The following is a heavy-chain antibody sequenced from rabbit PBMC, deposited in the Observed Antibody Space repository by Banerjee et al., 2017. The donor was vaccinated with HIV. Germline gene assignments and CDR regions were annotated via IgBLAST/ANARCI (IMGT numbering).Heavy chain of an antibody. CDR2: IYTGDGST. V-gene: IGHV1S45*01. CDR3: ARSGYVGISYNDGFNS. D-gene: IGHD8-1*01. Sequence: QEQLEESGGDLVKPEGSLTLTCTASGFSFSNGYVMCWVRQAPGKGLELVGCIYTGDGSTYYASWVNGRFTISKTSSTTVTLQMTSLTAADTATYFCARSGYVGISYNDGFNSWGQGTLVTVS. J-gene: IGHJ4*01. CDR1: GFSFSNGYV.